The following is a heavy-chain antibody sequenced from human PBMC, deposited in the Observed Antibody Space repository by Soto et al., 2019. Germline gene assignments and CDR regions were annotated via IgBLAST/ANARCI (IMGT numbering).Heavy chain of an antibody. CDR3: ARDPGGTDFAEWTDYFDY. CDR1: GFTFSSYA. D-gene: IGHD3-3*01. Sequence: QVQLVESGGGVVQPGRSLRLSCAASGFTFSSYAMHWVRQAPGKGLEWVAVISYDGSNKYYADSVKGRFTISIDNSKNTLYLQINSLRAEYTAVYYCARDPGGTDFAEWTDYFDYWGQGTLVTVSS. V-gene: IGHV3-30-3*01. J-gene: IGHJ4*02. CDR2: ISYDGSNK.